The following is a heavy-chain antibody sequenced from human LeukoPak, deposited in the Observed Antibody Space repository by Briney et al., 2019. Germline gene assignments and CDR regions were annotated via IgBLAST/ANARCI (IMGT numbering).Heavy chain of an antibody. CDR1: GYTFTGYY. V-gene: IGHV1-2*04. D-gene: IGHD3-10*01. CDR2: INPNSGGT. CDR3: ARGTSGSYYNWFDP. J-gene: IGHJ5*02. Sequence: ASVKVSCKASGYTFTGYYMHWERQAPGQGLEWMGWINPNSGGTNYAQKFQGWVTMTRDTSISTAYMELSRLRSDDTAVYYCARGTSGSYYNWFDPWGQGTLVTVSS.